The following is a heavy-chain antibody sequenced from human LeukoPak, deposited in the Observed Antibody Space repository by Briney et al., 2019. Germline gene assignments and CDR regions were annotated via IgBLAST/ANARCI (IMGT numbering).Heavy chain of an antibody. CDR1: GFTFSSYA. V-gene: IGHV3-23*01. J-gene: IGHJ3*01. Sequence: PGGSLRLSCAASGFTFSSYAMSWVRQAPGKGLEWVSSISSGGGATDSADSVKGRFTISRDNSKNTLFLQMNSLRAEDTAVYYCARDERWGQGTMVTVSS. CDR3: ARDER. CDR2: ISSGGGAT.